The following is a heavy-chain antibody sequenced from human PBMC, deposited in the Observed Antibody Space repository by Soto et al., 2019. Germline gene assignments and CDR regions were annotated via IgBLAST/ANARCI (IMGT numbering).Heavy chain of an antibody. J-gene: IGHJ4*02. V-gene: IGHV3-64D*06. D-gene: IGHD6-13*01. CDR1: GFTFSSYA. Sequence: GGSLRLSCSASGFTFSSYAMHWVRQAPGKGLEYVSAISSNGGSTYYADSVKGRFTISRDNSKKSLYLQMHSLRAEDTAVYYCATIAAVRFDYWGQGTRVTVSS. CDR2: ISSNGGST. CDR3: ATIAAVRFDY.